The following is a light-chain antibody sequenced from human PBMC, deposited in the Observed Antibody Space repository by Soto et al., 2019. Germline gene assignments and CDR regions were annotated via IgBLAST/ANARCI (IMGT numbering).Light chain of an antibody. CDR1: SIDVGGTDH. J-gene: IGLJ1*01. Sequence: QSALTQPASVSGSPGQSITISCSGTSIDVGGTDHVSWYLQHPGEAPKLIIYDVGNRPSGVSNRFSGSKADNTATLTVSGLQAEDEADYYCSSYTNFSTYVFGTGTKLTVL. CDR3: SSYTNFSTYV. CDR2: DVG. V-gene: IGLV2-14*03.